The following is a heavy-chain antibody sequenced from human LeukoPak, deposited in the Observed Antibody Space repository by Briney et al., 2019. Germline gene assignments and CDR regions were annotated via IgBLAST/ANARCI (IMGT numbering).Heavy chain of an antibody. V-gene: IGHV3-23*01. CDR1: GFTFGSYS. D-gene: IGHD3-10*01. J-gene: IGHJ5*02. CDR2: ISGSGDRT. Sequence: GGSLRLSCAASGFTFGSYSMRWVRQAPGQVLEWVSGISGSGDRTYYADAVKGRFTISRDNSKNTVYLQMDSLRAEDTAVYYCANSRGHGSGNLWGQGTLVTVSS. CDR3: ANSRGHGSGNL.